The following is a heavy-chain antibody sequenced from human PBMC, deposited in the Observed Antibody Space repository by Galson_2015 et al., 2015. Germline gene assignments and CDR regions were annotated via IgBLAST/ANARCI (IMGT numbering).Heavy chain of an antibody. CDR1: GFTLSSNA. V-gene: IGHV3-23*01. Sequence: SLRLSCAASGFTLSSNAMSWVRQAPGKGLEWVSEISGSGGYTQYADSVKGRFTISSDSSKNTLYLQMSSLRAEDTAVYYCAKQNRSGWSESWGQGTQVTVSS. CDR3: AKQNRSGWSES. CDR2: ISGSGGYT. D-gene: IGHD3-22*01. J-gene: IGHJ5*01.